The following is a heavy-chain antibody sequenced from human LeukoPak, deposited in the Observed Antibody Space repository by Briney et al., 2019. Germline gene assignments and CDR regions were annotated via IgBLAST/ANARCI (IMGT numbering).Heavy chain of an antibody. J-gene: IGHJ4*02. Sequence: PGGSLRLSCAASGFTFSSYSMTWARQAPGKGLEWVSSISSSSYIYYADSVKDRFTISRDNAKNSLYLQMNSLRAEDTAVYYCARDPSLDYWGQGTLVTVSS. CDR1: GFTFSSYS. V-gene: IGHV3-21*01. CDR2: ISSSSYI. CDR3: ARDPSLDY.